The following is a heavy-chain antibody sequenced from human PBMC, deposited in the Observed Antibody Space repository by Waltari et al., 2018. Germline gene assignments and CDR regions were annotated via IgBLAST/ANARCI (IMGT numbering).Heavy chain of an antibody. Sequence: QVQLVESGGGVVQPGRSLRLSCAASGFTFSSYGMHWVRQAPGQGLEWVAVIWYDGSNKYYADSVKGRFTISRDNSKNTLYLQMNSLRAEDTAVYYCARDSGYDYVWGSYRYFDYWGQGTLVTVSS. J-gene: IGHJ4*02. CDR1: GFTFSSYG. CDR2: IWYDGSNK. V-gene: IGHV3-33*01. CDR3: ARDSGYDYVWGSYRYFDY. D-gene: IGHD3-16*02.